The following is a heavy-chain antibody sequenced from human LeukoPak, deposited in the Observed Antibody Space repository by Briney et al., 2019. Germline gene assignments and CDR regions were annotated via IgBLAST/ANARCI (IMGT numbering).Heavy chain of an antibody. CDR3: AKGQNYYDSSSRFDP. CDR2: ISWNSGST. J-gene: IGHJ5*02. Sequence: PGRSLRLSCAASGFTFDDYAMHWVRQAPGKGLEWVSGISWNSGSTGYADSVKGRFTISRDNAKNSLYLQMNSLRAEDTALYYCAKGQNYYDSSSRFDPWGQGTLVTVSS. D-gene: IGHD3-22*01. CDR1: GFTFDDYA. V-gene: IGHV3-9*01.